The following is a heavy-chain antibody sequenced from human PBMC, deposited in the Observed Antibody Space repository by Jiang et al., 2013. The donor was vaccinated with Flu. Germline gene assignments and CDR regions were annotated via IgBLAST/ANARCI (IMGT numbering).Heavy chain of an antibody. J-gene: IGHJ3*01. V-gene: IGHV5-51*01. D-gene: IGHD5-24*01. CDR1: ANSITSYW. CDR2: IYPADSDT. Sequence: SGAEVKKPGESLKISCKDSANSITSYWIAWVRQMPGKGLEWMASIYPADSDTRYSPSFQGQVTISADKSIHTAYLRWSSLEASDTAMYYCAKFQDGPDAIDVWGQGTLVIVSS. CDR3: AKFQDGPDAIDV.